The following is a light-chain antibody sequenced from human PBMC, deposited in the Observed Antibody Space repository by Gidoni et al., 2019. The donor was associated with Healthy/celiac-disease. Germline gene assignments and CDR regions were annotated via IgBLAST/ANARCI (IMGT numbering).Light chain of an antibody. Sequence: EIVLTQSPATLSLSPGERATLSCRASQSVSSYLAWYQQKPGQAPRLLIYDASNRATGIPARFRGSGSGTDFTLTISSLEPEDCAVYYCQRRSNWPPFTFGPGTKVDIK. J-gene: IGKJ3*01. CDR2: DAS. CDR1: QSVSSY. V-gene: IGKV3-11*01. CDR3: QRRSNWPPFT.